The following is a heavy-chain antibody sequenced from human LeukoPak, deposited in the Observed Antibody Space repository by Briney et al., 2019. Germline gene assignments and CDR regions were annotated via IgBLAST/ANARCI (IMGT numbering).Heavy chain of an antibody. V-gene: IGHV4-59*01. CDR2: IYYSGST. Sequence: SETLSLTCTVSGGSISSYYWNWIRQPPGKGLEWIGYIYYSGSTNYNPSLKSRVTISVDTSKNQFSLKLSSVTAADTAVYYCARSAGIAATIVLGYWGQGTLVTVSS. CDR1: GGSISSYY. D-gene: IGHD5-12*01. J-gene: IGHJ4*02. CDR3: ARSAGIAATIVLGY.